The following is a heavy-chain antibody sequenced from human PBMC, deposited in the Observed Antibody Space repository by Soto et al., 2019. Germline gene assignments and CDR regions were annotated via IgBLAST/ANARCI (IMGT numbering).Heavy chain of an antibody. CDR1: GFTFSSYA. Sequence: SLRLSCAASGFTFSSYAMHWVRQAPGKGLEWVAVISYDGSNKYYADSVKGRFTISRDNSKNTLYLQMNSLRAEDTAVYYCARDDGGNSGYWGQGTLVTVSS. V-gene: IGHV3-30-3*01. D-gene: IGHD2-15*01. CDR2: ISYDGSNK. J-gene: IGHJ4*02. CDR3: ARDDGGNSGY.